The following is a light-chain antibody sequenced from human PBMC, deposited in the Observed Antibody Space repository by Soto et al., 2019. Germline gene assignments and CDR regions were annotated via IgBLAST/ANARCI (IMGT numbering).Light chain of an antibody. CDR3: AAWDDSLNYV. Sequence: QSVLTQPPSASGTPGQRVTISCSGGSSNIGSNTVNWYQQLPGTAPKLLIYSNNQRPSGVPDRFSGSKSGTSASLAISGLKSEDEADYYCAAWDDSLNYVFGTGTKVTVL. J-gene: IGLJ1*01. CDR2: SNN. V-gene: IGLV1-44*01. CDR1: SSNIGSNT.